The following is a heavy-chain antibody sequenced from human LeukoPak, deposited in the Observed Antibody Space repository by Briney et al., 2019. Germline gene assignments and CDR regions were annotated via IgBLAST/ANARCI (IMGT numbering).Heavy chain of an antibody. CDR3: AKDRRTLDAFDV. V-gene: IGHV3-23*01. Sequence: GGSLRLSCAASGFTFSSYAMSWVRQAPGKGLEWVSGISDSGDDTYYADSVKGRFTISRDNSKNTLYLQMNSLRVEDTAVYNCAKDRRTLDAFDVWGRGTMVTVSS. CDR2: ISDSGDDT. J-gene: IGHJ3*01. CDR1: GFTFSSYA.